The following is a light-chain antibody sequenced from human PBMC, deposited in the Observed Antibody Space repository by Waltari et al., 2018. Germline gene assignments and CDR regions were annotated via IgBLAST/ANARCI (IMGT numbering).Light chain of an antibody. CDR2: ANN. J-gene: IGLJ2*01. CDR1: IPTFGRHT. CDR3: AAWDDSLSAMV. Sequence: QSVLTQPPSASGTPDQRVTIACSGSIPTFGRHTVHWYQQRPGTAPKLLIYANNQRPSGVPDRFSDSKSGTSASLVISGLRSEDEADYYCAAWDDSLSAMVFGGGTKLTVL. V-gene: IGLV1-47*02.